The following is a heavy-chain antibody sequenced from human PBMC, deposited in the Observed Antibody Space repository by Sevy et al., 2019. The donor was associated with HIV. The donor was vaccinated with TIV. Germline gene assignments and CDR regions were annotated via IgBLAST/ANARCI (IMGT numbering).Heavy chain of an antibody. CDR2: IDPKSGAI. CDR1: GYTFSDSGYY. V-gene: IGHV1-2*02. CDR3: ARESYDFWTGPVDYDYGMDV. D-gene: IGHD3-3*01. J-gene: IGHJ6*02. Sequence: ASVKVSCKASGYTFSDSGYYVHWVRQAPWQGLEWMGWIDPKSGAINYAQKFQGRVTMTRDTSVSTANMELSRLTSDDTAVYYCARESYDFWTGPVDYDYGMDVWGQGTTVTVSS.